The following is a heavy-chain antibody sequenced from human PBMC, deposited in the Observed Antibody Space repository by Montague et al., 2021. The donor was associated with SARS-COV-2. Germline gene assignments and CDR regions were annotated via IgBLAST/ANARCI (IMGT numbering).Heavy chain of an antibody. CDR1: GFTFSSYA. J-gene: IGHJ4*02. D-gene: IGHD3-22*01. CDR3: ARDDFRERITMIVVVIGAFDD. CDR2: ISYDGSNK. V-gene: IGHV3-30*14. Sequence: SLRLSCAASGFTFSSYAMHCVRQAPGKGLEWVAVISYDGSNKYYADSVKGRFTISRDNSKTTLYLQMNSLRAEDTAVYYCARDDFRERITMIVVVIGAFDDWGQGTLVTVSS.